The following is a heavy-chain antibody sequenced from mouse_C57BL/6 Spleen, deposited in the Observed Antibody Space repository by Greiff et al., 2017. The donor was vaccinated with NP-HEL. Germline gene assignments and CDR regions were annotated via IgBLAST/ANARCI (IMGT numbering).Heavy chain of an antibody. CDR2: ISSGSSTI. D-gene: IGHD4-1*01. CDR1: GFTFSDYG. CDR3: ARRANWDGFDY. J-gene: IGHJ2*01. V-gene: IGHV5-17*01. Sequence: EVKLMESGGGLVKPGGSLKLSCAASGFTFSDYGMHWVRQAPEKGLEWVAYISSGSSTIYYADTVKGRFTISRDNAKNTLFLQMTSLRSEDTAMYYCARRANWDGFDYWGQGTTLTVSS.